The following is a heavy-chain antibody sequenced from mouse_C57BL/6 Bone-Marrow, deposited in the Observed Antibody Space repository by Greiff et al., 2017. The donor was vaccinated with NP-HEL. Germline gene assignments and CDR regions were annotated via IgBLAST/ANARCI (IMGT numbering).Heavy chain of an antibody. J-gene: IGHJ3*01. CDR2: ISNLAYSI. D-gene: IGHD2-2*01. CDR3: ARHGGYDAWFAY. CDR1: GFTFSDYG. V-gene: IGHV5-15*01. Sequence: EVQRVESGGGLVQPGGSLKLSCAASGFTFSDYGMAWVRQAPRKGPEWVAFISNLAYSIYYADTVTGRFTISRENAKNTLYLEMSSLRSEDTAMYYCARHGGYDAWFAYWGQGTLVTVSA.